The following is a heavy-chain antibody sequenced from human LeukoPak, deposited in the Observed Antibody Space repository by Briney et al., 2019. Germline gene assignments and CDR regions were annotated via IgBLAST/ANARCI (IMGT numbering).Heavy chain of an antibody. CDR1: GASISSSH. CDR2: MYISGST. CDR3: ARSEYGDYYKFDY. J-gene: IGHJ4*02. D-gene: IGHD4-17*01. Sequence: SETLSLTCTVSGASISSSHWSWLRQSARKGMEWIGRMYISGSTKYNPSLKSRVTMSVDTSKNQFSLKLSSVTAADTAVYYCARSEYGDYYKFDYWGQGALVSVSS. V-gene: IGHV4-4*07.